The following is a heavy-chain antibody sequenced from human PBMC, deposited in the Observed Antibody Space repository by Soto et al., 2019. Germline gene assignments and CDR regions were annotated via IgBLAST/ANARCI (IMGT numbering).Heavy chain of an antibody. Sequence: QITLKESGPPLVKPTQTLTLTCTFSGFSLNTRGVGVGWIRQPPGKALEWLALIYWDDDKRYSPSLKSSLTITKDTYKNQVVLTMNNIDPVDTATYYCAHRQTYCCGDCYSGFDYWGQGTLVTVSS. CDR1: GFSLNTRGVG. CDR3: AHRQTYCCGDCYSGFDY. J-gene: IGHJ4*02. V-gene: IGHV2-5*02. CDR2: IYWDDDK. D-gene: IGHD2-21*02.